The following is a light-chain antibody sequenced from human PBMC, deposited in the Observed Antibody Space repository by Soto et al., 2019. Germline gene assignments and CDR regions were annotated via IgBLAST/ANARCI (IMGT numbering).Light chain of an antibody. J-gene: IGKJ1*01. Sequence: DIQMTQSPSTLSASVGDRVTITCRASQSITTWLAWYQQKPGKAPKLLIYDVPNLESGVPSRFSGSGSETEFTLTISSLQPDDVATYYCQQYNTFWTFGQGTKVDIK. CDR1: QSITTW. CDR3: QQYNTFWT. CDR2: DVP. V-gene: IGKV1-5*01.